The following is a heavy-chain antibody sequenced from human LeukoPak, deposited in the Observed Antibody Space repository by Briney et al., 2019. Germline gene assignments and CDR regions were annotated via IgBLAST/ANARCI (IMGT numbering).Heavy chain of an antibody. CDR3: ARDSITAMDHYYMDV. CDR2: ISAYNGYT. D-gene: IGHD5-18*01. V-gene: IGHV1-18*01. Sequence: ASVKVSCKASGYTFTSYGITWVRQAPGQGLEWMGWISAYNGYTNNAQKLQGRVTMTTDTSTSTAYMALRSLRSEDTAVYYCARDSITAMDHYYMDVWGRGTTVTVSS. J-gene: IGHJ6*03. CDR1: GYTFTSYG.